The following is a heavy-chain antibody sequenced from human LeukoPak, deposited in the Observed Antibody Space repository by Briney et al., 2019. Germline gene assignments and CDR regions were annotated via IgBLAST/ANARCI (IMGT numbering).Heavy chain of an antibody. Sequence: ASVKVSCKVSGYTLTELSVHWVRQAPGKGLEWMGGFDPEDGETIYAQKFQGRVTMTEDTSTDTAYMELSSLRSEDTAVYYCATLYSSGWYYFDYWGQGTLVTVSS. J-gene: IGHJ4*02. CDR3: ATLYSSGWYYFDY. D-gene: IGHD6-19*01. CDR2: FDPEDGET. CDR1: GYTLTELS. V-gene: IGHV1-24*01.